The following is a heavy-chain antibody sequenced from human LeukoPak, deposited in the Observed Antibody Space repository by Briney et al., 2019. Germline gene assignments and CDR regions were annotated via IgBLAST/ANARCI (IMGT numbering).Heavy chain of an antibody. Sequence: ASVKVSCKASGYTFTSYGISWVRQAPGQGLEWMGWISAYNGNTNYAQKLQGRVTMTTDTSTSTAYMELRSLRFDDTAVYYCASSYYDSSGPFNFDYWGQGTLVTVSS. J-gene: IGHJ4*02. V-gene: IGHV1-18*01. D-gene: IGHD3-22*01. CDR2: ISAYNGNT. CDR1: GYTFTSYG. CDR3: ASSYYDSSGPFNFDY.